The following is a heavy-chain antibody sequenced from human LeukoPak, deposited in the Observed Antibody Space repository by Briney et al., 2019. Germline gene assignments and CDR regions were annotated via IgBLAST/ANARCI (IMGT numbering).Heavy chain of an antibody. J-gene: IGHJ4*02. CDR1: GGSISSGGYY. D-gene: IGHD2-15*01. CDR3: ARDRSVVRAVDY. CDR2: MYYSGST. Sequence: SETLSLTCTVSGGSISSGGYYWSWIRQPPGKGLEWIGYMYYSGSTNYNPSLKSRVTISVDTSKNQFSLKLSSVTAADTAVYYCARDRSVVRAVDYWGQGTLVTVSS. V-gene: IGHV4-61*08.